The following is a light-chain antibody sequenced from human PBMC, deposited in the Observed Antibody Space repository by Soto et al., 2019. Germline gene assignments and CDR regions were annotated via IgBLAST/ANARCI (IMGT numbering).Light chain of an antibody. V-gene: IGKV3-15*01. CDR1: QGIGET. Sequence: VLAQSPATLSWSQGKGVTLPFMASQGIGETLAWYKNKPDQNPRLLIYDTHARATGVPDRFSGSRYGPEFTLTIKSLQSGDFALYYCQQYNNWPHTFGQGTKLDIK. J-gene: IGKJ1*01. CDR3: QQYNNWPHT. CDR2: DTH.